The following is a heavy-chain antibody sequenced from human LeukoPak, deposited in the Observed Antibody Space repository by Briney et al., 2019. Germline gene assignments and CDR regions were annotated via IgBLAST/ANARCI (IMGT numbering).Heavy chain of an antibody. D-gene: IGHD3-9*01. V-gene: IGHV1-2*06. J-gene: IGHJ4*02. CDR3: ARDNYDILTGYHDFNY. Sequence: ASVKVSCKASGDTFTAYYMHWVRQAPGQGLEWMGRINPNNGGTNYAQKFQGRVTMTGDTSISTAYMDLSRLRSDDTAVYYCARDNYDILTGYHDFNYWGQGTLVTVSS. CDR1: GDTFTAYY. CDR2: INPNNGGT.